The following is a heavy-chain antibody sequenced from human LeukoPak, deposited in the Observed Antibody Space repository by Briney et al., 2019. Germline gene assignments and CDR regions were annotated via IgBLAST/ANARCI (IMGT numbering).Heavy chain of an antibody. CDR1: GGSFSGYY. CDR3: ARSYGDYGAWRDYYYMDV. CDR2: INHSGST. J-gene: IGHJ6*03. D-gene: IGHD4-17*01. V-gene: IGHV4-34*01. Sequence: SETLSLTCAVYGGSFSGYYWSWIRQPPGKGLEWIGEINHSGSTNYNPSLKSRVTISVDTSKNQFSLKLSSVTAADTAVYYCARSYGDYGAWRDYYYMDVWGKGTTVTVSS.